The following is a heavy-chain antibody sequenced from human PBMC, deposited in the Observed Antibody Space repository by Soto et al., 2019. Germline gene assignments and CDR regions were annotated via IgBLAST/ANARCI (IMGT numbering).Heavy chain of an antibody. V-gene: IGHV3-74*01. CDR2: ISNDGSST. CDR1: GFTFSSYW. Sequence: EVHLVESGGGLVQPGGSLRLSCVASGFTFSSYWMHWVRQVPGKGLVWVSSISNDGSSTSYADPVKGRFTISRDNAKNTLYLQMNSLRAEDPAVYYCARLPNKSPQNWGQGTLVIVSP. J-gene: IGHJ1*01. CDR3: ARLPNKSPQN.